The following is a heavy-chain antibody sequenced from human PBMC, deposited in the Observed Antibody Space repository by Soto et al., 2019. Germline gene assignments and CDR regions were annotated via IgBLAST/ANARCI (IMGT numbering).Heavy chain of an antibody. Sequence: GESLKISCKGSGYSFTSYWIGWVRQMPGKGLEWMGIIYPGDSDTRYSPSFQGQVTISADKSISTAYLQWSSLKASDTAMYYCASSSLRFLVWNQKRYYYYGMDVSGQATTVSVSS. J-gene: IGHJ6*02. CDR3: ASSSLRFLVWNQKRYYYYGMDV. CDR1: GYSFTSYW. CDR2: IYPGDSDT. V-gene: IGHV5-51*01. D-gene: IGHD3-3*01.